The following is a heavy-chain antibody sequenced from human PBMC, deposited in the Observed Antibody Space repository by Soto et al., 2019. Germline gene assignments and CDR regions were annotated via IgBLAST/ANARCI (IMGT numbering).Heavy chain of an antibody. D-gene: IGHD3-3*01. CDR3: ARDLTTYYDFWSGPPDYGMDV. CDR1: GYTFTSYG. Sequence: ASVKVSCKASGYTFTSYGISWVRQAPGQGLEWMGWISAYNGNTNYAQKLQGRVTMTTDTSTSTAYMELRSLRSDDAAVYYCARDLTTYYDFWSGPPDYGMDVWGQGTTVTVSS. CDR2: ISAYNGNT. V-gene: IGHV1-18*04. J-gene: IGHJ6*02.